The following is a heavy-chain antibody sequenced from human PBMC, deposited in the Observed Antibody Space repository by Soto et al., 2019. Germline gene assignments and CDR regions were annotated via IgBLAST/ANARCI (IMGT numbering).Heavy chain of an antibody. D-gene: IGHD3-22*01. CDR1: CGSISNYY. Sequence: SSETLSLTCTVSCGSISNYYCSWIRQPPGKGLEWIGYISYSGATNYNPSLKSRVTISVDTSKNQFSLKLSSVTAADTAVYYCARHGMDYYDSSGYYYSPYYFDYWGQGTLVTVSS. V-gene: IGHV4-59*08. CDR3: ARHGMDYYDSSGYYYSPYYFDY. CDR2: ISYSGAT. J-gene: IGHJ4*02.